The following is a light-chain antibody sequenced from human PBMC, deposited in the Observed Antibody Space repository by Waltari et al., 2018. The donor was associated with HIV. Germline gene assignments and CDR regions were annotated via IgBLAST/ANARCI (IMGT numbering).Light chain of an antibody. V-gene: IGLV8-61*01. CDR2: STN. J-gene: IGLJ3*02. Sequence: QTVVTQEPSFSVSPGGTVTLTCGLSSGSVSARYCPSWYQQTPAQAPRTPISSTNTRSSGVPDRFAGSILGNKAALTITGAQADDESVYYCSLYMGGGIWVFGGGTKLTVL. CDR3: SLYMGGGIWV. CDR1: SGSVSARYC.